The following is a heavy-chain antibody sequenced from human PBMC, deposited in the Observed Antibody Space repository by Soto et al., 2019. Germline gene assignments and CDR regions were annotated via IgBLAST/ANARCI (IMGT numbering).Heavy chain of an antibody. J-gene: IGHJ3*02. Sequence: EVQLVESGGGLVKPGGSLRLSCAASGFTFSSYSMNWVRQAPGKGLEWVASISSSSSYIYYADSVKGRFTISRDNAKNSLYLQMNSLRAEDTAVYYCARLSDGAFDIWGQGTMVTVSS. CDR3: ARLSDGAFDI. CDR1: GFTFSSYS. CDR2: ISSSSSYI. V-gene: IGHV3-21*01.